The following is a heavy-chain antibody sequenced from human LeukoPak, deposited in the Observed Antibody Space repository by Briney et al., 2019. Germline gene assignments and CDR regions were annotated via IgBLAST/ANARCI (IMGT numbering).Heavy chain of an antibody. D-gene: IGHD2-15*01. V-gene: IGHV3-23*01. CDR3: AKAPGYCSGGSCYDY. CDR2: ISGSGGST. J-gene: IGHJ4*02. Sequence: PGGSLRLSCAASGFTVSTVYMTWVRQAPGKGLEWVSVISGSGGSTNYADSVKGRFSISRDNSKNTVYLQMKSLRADDTAVYYCAKAPGYCSGGSCYDYWGQGTLVTVSS. CDR1: GFTVSTVY.